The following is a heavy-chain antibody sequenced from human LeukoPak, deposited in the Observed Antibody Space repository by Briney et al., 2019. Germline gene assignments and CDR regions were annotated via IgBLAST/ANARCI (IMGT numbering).Heavy chain of an antibody. J-gene: IGHJ4*02. CDR1: GFTFSSYA. Sequence: GGSLRLSCAASGFTFSSYAMSWVRQAPGKGPEWVSAISGSGSSTYHAASVKGRFTISRDNSKNTLFLQMNSLRAEDTAVYYCAKQYSGYDLWDSWGQGTLVTVSS. D-gene: IGHD5-12*01. CDR3: AKQYSGYDLWDS. V-gene: IGHV3-23*01. CDR2: ISGSGSST.